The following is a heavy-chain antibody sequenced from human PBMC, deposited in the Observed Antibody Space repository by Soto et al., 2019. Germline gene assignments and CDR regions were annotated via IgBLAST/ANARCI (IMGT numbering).Heavy chain of an antibody. Sequence: QVQLQESGPGLVKPSETLSLTCTVSGGSISSYYWRWIRQPPGKGLEWIGYIYHSGSTNYNPSLKSRVTISVDTSKNQFSLKLTSVTAADTAVYYCARVGYYDSSGYYYFDYWGQGTLVTVSS. V-gene: IGHV4-59*01. CDR1: GGSISSYY. J-gene: IGHJ4*02. CDR3: ARVGYYDSSGYYYFDY. D-gene: IGHD3-22*01. CDR2: IYHSGST.